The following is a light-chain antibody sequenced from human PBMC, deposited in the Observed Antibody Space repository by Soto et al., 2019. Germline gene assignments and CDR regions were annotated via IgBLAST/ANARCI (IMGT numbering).Light chain of an antibody. CDR2: EVS. CDR3: NSYTASSTLV. V-gene: IGLV2-14*01. J-gene: IGLJ3*02. CDR1: SSDVGTYNF. Sequence: QSVLTQPASVSGSPGQSITISCTGTSSDVGTYNFVSWYQQYPGKAPKLMIYEVSNRPSGVSNRFSGSKSGNTASLTISGLQAEDEADYYCNSYTASSTLVFGGGTKLTVL.